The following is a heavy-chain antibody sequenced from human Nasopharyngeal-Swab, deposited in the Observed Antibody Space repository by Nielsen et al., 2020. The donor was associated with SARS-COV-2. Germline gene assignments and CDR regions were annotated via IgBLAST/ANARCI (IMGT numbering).Heavy chain of an antibody. CDR2: IKQDGSDK. Sequence: GESLKISCAASGFTFSSYWMSWVRQAPGKGLEWVANIKQDGSDKYYVDSVKGRFTISRDNAKNSLYLQMNSLRAEDTAVYYCARDFLLDRVPNWFDPWGQGTLVTVSS. V-gene: IGHV3-7*01. D-gene: IGHD2-2*03. J-gene: IGHJ5*02. CDR1: GFTFSSYW. CDR3: ARDFLLDRVPNWFDP.